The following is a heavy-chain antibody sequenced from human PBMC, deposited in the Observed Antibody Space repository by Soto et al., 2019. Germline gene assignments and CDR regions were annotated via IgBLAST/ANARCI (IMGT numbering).Heavy chain of an antibody. D-gene: IGHD2-21*02. Sequence: TGGSLRLSCAASGFTFSSYAMHWVRQAPGKGLEWVAVISYDGSNKYYADSVKGRFTISRDNSKNTLYLQMNSLRAEDTAVYYCAKGVVVTAIPIGWFDPWGQGTLVTVSS. V-gene: IGHV3-30*18. J-gene: IGHJ5*02. CDR1: GFTFSSYA. CDR3: AKGVVVTAIPIGWFDP. CDR2: ISYDGSNK.